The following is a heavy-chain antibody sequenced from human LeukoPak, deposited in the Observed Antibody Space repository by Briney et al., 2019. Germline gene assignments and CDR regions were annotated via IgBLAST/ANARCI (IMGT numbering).Heavy chain of an antibody. CDR2: IQYDGSNK. Sequence: GGSLRLSCAASGFTFSSYGMHWVRQAPGKGLEWVAFIQYDGSNKYYADSVKGRFTISRDNSKNTLYLQMNSLRAEDTAVYYCAKVVDYWGQGTLVTVSS. CDR3: AKVVDY. CDR1: GFTFSSYG. V-gene: IGHV3-30*02. D-gene: IGHD2-15*01. J-gene: IGHJ4*02.